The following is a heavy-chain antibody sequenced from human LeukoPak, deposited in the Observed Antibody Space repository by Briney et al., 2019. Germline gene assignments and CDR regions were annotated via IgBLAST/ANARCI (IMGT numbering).Heavy chain of an antibody. CDR2: NSSNGGST. J-gene: IGHJ6*02. Sequence: GGSLRLSCAASGFTFSSYAMHWVRQAPGKGLEYVSANSSNGGSTYYANSVKGRFTISRDNSKNTLYLQMGSLRAEDMAVYYCARGVSAPGNYYYYYGMDVWGQGTTVTVSS. V-gene: IGHV3-64*01. D-gene: IGHD5/OR15-5a*01. CDR3: ARGVSAPGNYYYYYGMDV. CDR1: GFTFSSYA.